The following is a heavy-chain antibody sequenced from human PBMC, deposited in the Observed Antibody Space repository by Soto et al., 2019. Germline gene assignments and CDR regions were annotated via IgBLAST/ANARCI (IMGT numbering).Heavy chain of an antibody. CDR1: RAFINSGGFY. V-gene: IGHV4-31*03. CDR3: GSGGLAGPRFDP. J-gene: IGHJ5*02. D-gene: IGHD2-15*01. CDR2: IFHSGST. Sequence: SETLSLTCSVSRAFINSGGFYYSWIRQPPGKGLEWLGYIFHSGSTLYTPSLRGRLTLSADTSRNQLSLHLTSVTAADTAVYYCGSGGLAGPRFDPWGQGTLVTVSS.